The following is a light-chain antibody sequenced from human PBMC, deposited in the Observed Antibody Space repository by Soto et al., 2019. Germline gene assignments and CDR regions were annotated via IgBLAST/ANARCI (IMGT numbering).Light chain of an antibody. CDR1: SSNIGAGYD. Sequence: QSVLTQPPSVSGAPGQRVTISCTGSSSNIGAGYDVHWYQQLPGTAPKLLIYGNSNRPSGVPDRFSGSKSGISASLAITGLQAEDEADYYCQSYDSSLSAWVFGGGPSSPS. CDR3: QSYDSSLSAWV. CDR2: GNS. J-gene: IGLJ3*02. V-gene: IGLV1-40*01.